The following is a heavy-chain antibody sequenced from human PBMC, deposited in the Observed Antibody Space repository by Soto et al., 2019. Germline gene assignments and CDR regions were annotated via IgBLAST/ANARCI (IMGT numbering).Heavy chain of an antibody. CDR2: IDHSGSI. V-gene: IGHV4-38-2*02. CDR3: AREEATGGGGYYGMDV. Sequence: PSETLSLTCAVSGYSISSGYYWGWLRQPPGKGLEWIGSIDHSGSIYYNPTLKSRVTIAADTSKNQFSLKLSSVTAAVTAVDCWAREEATGGGGYYGMDVWGQGTTVTVSS. J-gene: IGHJ6*02. D-gene: IGHD5-12*01. CDR1: GYSISSGYY.